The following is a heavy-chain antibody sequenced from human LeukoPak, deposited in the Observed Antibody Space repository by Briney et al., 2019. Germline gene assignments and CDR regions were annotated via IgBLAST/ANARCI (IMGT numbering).Heavy chain of an antibody. CDR3: ARGHYGDYPVDP. Sequence: PSETLSLTCSVSNFSISSGYYWGWIRQPPGKGLEWIGGIYHSGSTYYNPSLKSRVTISVDTSKNQFSLKLSSVTAADTAVYYCARGHYGDYPVDPWGQGTLVTVSS. CDR2: IYHSGST. V-gene: IGHV4-38-2*02. D-gene: IGHD4-17*01. CDR1: NFSISSGYY. J-gene: IGHJ5*02.